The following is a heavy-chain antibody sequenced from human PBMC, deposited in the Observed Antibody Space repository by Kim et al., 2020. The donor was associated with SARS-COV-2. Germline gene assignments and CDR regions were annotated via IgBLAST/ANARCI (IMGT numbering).Heavy chain of an antibody. D-gene: IGHD3-22*01. CDR3: TTAYYYDSSGYYRAVFDY. Sequence: KGRFTIPRAESKNTLYLQMNSLKTEDTAVYYCTTAYYYDSSGYYRAVFDYWGQGTLVTVSS. J-gene: IGHJ4*02. V-gene: IGHV3-15*01.